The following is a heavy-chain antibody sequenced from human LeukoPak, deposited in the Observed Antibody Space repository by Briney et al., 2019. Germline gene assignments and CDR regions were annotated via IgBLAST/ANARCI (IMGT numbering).Heavy chain of an antibody. CDR1: AGSISISCYY. CDR2: AVYSRTT. CDR3: TLERMVYGIRGEFVY. Sequence: SATLSLACTVAAGSISISCYYCGWLRQPPGKGLERFGSAVYSRTTYSKPTVKCRVTISVDTTKNQFSLTLSYLTAAHRAVDYGTLERMVYGIRGEFVYWGPGTLVTVSS. V-gene: IGHV4-39*07. D-gene: IGHD2-8*01. J-gene: IGHJ4*02.